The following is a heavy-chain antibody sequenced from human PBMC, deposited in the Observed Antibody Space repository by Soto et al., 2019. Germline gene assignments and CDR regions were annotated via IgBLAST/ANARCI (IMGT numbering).Heavy chain of an antibody. Sequence: SVKVSCKASGGTFSSYAISWVRQAPGQGLEWMGGIIPIFGTANYAQKFQGRVTITADESTSTAYMELSSLRSEDTAVYYCARSYGSGSYLVGYWGQGTLVTVSS. CDR2: IIPIFGTA. J-gene: IGHJ4*02. CDR1: GGTFSSYA. CDR3: ARSYGSGSYLVGY. D-gene: IGHD3-10*01. V-gene: IGHV1-69*13.